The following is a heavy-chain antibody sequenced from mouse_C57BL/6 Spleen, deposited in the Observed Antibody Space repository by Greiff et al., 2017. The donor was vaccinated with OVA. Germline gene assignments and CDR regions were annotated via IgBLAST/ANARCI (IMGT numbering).Heavy chain of an antibody. V-gene: IGHV1-55*01. CDR2: IYPGSGST. J-gene: IGHJ4*01. Sequence: VKLKQPGAELVKPGASVKMSCKASGYTFTSYWITWVKQRPGQGLEWIGDIYPGSGSTNYNEKFKSKATLTVDTSSSTAYMQLSSLTSEDSAVYYCARPPTGTGYAMDYWGQGTSVTVSS. D-gene: IGHD4-1*02. CDR1: GYTFTSYW. CDR3: ARPPTGTGYAMDY.